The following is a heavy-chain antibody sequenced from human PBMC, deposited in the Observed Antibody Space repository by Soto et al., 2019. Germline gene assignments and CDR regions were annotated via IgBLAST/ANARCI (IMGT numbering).Heavy chain of an antibody. CDR3: ARDYRGYDFWSGFKDYYYGMDV. J-gene: IGHJ6*02. V-gene: IGHV3-30-3*01. D-gene: IGHD3-3*01. CDR1: GFTFSSYA. Sequence: GGSLRLSCAASGFTFSSYAMHWVRQAPGKGLEWVAVISYDGSNKYYADSVKGRFTTSRDNSKNTLYLQMNSLRAEDTAVYYCARDYRGYDFWSGFKDYYYGMDVWGQGTTVTVSS. CDR2: ISYDGSNK.